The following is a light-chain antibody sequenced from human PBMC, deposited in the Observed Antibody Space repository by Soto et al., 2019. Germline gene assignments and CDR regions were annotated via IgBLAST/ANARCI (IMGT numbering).Light chain of an antibody. Sequence: EVVLTQSPATLSLSPGETATLSCRASQSFGSSLAWYQQKPGQAPRLLIHHASTRAAGIPARFSGSGSGTDFSLTISSLESEDFSVYYCQQRDKWPITFGQGTRLEIK. J-gene: IGKJ5*01. V-gene: IGKV3-11*01. CDR3: QQRDKWPIT. CDR2: HAS. CDR1: QSFGSS.